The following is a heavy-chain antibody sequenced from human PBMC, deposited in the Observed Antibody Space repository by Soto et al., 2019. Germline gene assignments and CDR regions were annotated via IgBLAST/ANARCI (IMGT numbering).Heavy chain of an antibody. CDR3: ARGNDIVVVPAAMPEPYYYYMDV. CDR2: IYYLGNT. Sequence: SETLSLTCSVSGCSIRISSSYWCWILQPPGKGLEWVGSIYYLGNTYYNPSLGGRVTISVDTSKNQFSLKLSSVTAADTAVYYCARGNDIVVVPAAMPEPYYYYMDVWGKGTTVTVSS. J-gene: IGHJ6*03. CDR1: GCSIRISSSY. V-gene: IGHV4-39*07. D-gene: IGHD2-2*01.